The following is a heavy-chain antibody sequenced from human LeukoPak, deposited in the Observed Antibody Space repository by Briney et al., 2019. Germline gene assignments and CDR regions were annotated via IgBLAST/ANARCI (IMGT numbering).Heavy chain of an antibody. CDR1: AFTFSSYW. V-gene: IGHV3-74*01. CDR3: ARSYGTMVFDY. CDR2: TNIDGTNT. Sequence: GGSLRLSCAASAFTFSSYWMHWVRLAPGKGLVWVSRTNIDGTNTHYADSVKGRFTISRDNAKNTLYLQTNSLRAEDTGVYYCARSYGTMVFDYWGQGALVTVSS. D-gene: IGHD1-14*01. J-gene: IGHJ4*02.